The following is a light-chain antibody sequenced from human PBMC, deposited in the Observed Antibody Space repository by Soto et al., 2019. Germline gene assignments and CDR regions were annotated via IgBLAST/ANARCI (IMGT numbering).Light chain of an antibody. CDR3: QQYGNSPT. J-gene: IGKJ1*01. V-gene: IGKV3-20*01. CDR2: DAS. Sequence: EIVLTQSPGTLSSSPGERATLSCRSSQSVSSSYLAWYQQKPGQAPRLLIYDASNRATGIPDRFSGSGSGTDFTLNISRLEPEDFAVYYCQQYGNSPTFGQGTKVEIK. CDR1: QSVSSSY.